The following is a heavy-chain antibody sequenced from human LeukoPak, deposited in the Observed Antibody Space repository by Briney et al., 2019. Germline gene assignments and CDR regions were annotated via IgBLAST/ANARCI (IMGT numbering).Heavy chain of an antibody. J-gene: IGHJ4*02. V-gene: IGHV3-74*01. CDR2: INTDGSTT. D-gene: IGHD1-26*01. CDR3: ARSRGGSSHY. Sequence: GGSLRLSCAASGFTFSNDWMHWVRQAPGKGLVWVSRINTDGSTTTYADSVKGRFTISRDNAKNTLYLQMNSLRVEDTAVYYCARSRGGSSHYWGQGTLVTVSS. CDR1: GFTFSNDW.